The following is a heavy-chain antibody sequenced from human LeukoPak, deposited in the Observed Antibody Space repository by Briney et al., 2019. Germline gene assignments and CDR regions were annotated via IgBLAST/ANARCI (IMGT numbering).Heavy chain of an antibody. D-gene: IGHD3-22*01. Sequence: PGGSLRLSCAASGFTFSSYAMSWVRQAPGKGLEWVSDISSGGSTYYADCVKGRFTISRDNSKNTLYLQMDSLRAEDTAVYYCAKGYYYDSSGYSRDYYYYGMDVWGQGTTVTVSS. V-gene: IGHV3-23*01. CDR1: GFTFSSYA. CDR3: AKGYYYDSSGYSRDYYYYGMDV. CDR2: ISSGGST. J-gene: IGHJ6*02.